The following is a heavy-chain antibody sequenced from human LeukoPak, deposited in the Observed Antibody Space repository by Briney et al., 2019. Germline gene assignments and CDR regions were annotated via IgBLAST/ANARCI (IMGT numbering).Heavy chain of an antibody. CDR1: GYSISSGYY. Sequence: SETLSLTCTVSGYSISSGYYWGWIRQPPGKGLEWIGSIYHSGSTNYNPSLKSRVTISLDTSKNQFSLKLSSVTAADTAVYYCASSGSSPFDYWGQGTLVTVSS. CDR3: ASSGSSPFDY. CDR2: IYHSGST. D-gene: IGHD5-12*01. J-gene: IGHJ4*02. V-gene: IGHV4-38-2*02.